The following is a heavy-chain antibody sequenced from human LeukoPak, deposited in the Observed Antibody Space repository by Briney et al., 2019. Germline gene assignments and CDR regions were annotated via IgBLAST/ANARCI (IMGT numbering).Heavy chain of an antibody. CDR2: IYYSGST. D-gene: IGHD3-10*01. V-gene: IGHV4-59*08. Sequence: SETLSLTCTVSGGSISSYYWSWIRQPPGKGLEWIGYIYYSGSTNYNPSLKSRVTISVDTSKNQFSLKLSSVTAADTAVYYCARHSSTGDDAFDIWGQGTMVTVSS. J-gene: IGHJ3*02. CDR3: ARHSSTGDDAFDI. CDR1: GGSISSYY.